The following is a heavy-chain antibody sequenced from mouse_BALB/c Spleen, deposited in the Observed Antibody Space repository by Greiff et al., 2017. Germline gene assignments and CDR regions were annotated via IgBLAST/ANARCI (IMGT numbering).Heavy chain of an antibody. Sequence: QVQLQQSGAELAKPGASVKMSCKASGYTFTSYWMHWVKQRPGQGLEWIGYINPSTSYTEYNQKFKDKATLTADKSSSTAYMQLSSLTSEDSAVYYCASNDGYYRLDYWGQGTTLTVSS. CDR2: INPSTSYT. CDR1: GYTFTSYW. CDR3: ASNDGYYRLDY. D-gene: IGHD2-3*01. J-gene: IGHJ2*01. V-gene: IGHV1-7*01.